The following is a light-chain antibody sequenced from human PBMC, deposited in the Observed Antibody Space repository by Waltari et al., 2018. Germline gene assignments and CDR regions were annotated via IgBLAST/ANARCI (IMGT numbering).Light chain of an antibody. V-gene: IGLV1-40*01. CDR2: GVN. CDR1: GSNIGAGYD. J-gene: IGLJ2*01. CDR3: QSYDPSLSVV. Sequence: QSVLTQPPSVSGAPGQRVSISCTGSGSNIGAGYDVHWYQHLPGKAPKLLIYGVNTRPLGVPDRFSGSLSGTSAYLAIAGLQADDEADYYCQSYDPSLSVVFGGGTRLTVL.